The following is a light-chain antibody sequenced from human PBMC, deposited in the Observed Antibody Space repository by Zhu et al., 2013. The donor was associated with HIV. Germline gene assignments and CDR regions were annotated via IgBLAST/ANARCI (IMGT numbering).Light chain of an antibody. J-gene: IGLJ3*02. CDR1: ALPKQY. CDR3: QSADSSGTYWV. Sequence: SYELTQPPSVSVSPGQTARITCSGNALPKQYAYWYQQKAGQAPVLVIYKDSERPSGIPERFSGSSSGTTVTLTISGVQAEDEADYYCQSADSSGTYWVFGGGTKLTVL. CDR2: KDS. V-gene: IGLV3-25*03.